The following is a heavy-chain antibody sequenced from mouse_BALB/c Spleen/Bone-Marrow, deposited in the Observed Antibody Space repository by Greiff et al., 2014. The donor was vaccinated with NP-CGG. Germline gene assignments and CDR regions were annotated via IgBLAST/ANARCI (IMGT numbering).Heavy chain of an antibody. CDR2: IRNKANGYTT. Sequence: EVKLMESGGGLVQPGGSLRLSCATSGFTFTDYYMSWVRQPPGKALEWLGLIRNKANGYTTEYSASVKGRFTISRDNSQSILYLQMNPLGPEDSATYYCGRDDPDPLDYWGQGTSVTVSS. CDR1: GFTFTDYY. V-gene: IGHV7-3*02. CDR3: GRDDPDPLDY. J-gene: IGHJ4*01.